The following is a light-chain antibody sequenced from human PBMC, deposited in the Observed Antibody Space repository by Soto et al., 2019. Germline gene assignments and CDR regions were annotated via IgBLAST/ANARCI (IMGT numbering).Light chain of an antibody. CDR2: AAS. CDR3: QQYNSYPRT. V-gene: IGKV1-8*01. Sequence: AIRMTQSPSSLSASTGDRVTITCRASQGISSYLAWYQQKPGKAPKLLIYAASTLQSGVPSRFSGSGSGTDFTLTISCLQSEDFATYCCQQYNSYPRTFGQGTKLEIK. CDR1: QGISSY. J-gene: IGKJ2*01.